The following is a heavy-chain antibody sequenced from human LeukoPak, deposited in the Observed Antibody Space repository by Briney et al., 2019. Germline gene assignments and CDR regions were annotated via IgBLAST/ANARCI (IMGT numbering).Heavy chain of an antibody. D-gene: IGHD6-19*01. CDR3: ARGLAAMANTIGDS. V-gene: IGHV3-21*01. Sequence: GGSLRLSCVASGFTLSSYSMNWVRQAPGKGLEWVSSISSSSSFMYYADSVRGRITISRDNAKNSLYLQMSSLRVEDSAVYYCARGLAAMANTIGDSWGQGTLVTVSS. CDR1: GFTLSSYS. J-gene: IGHJ4*02. CDR2: ISSSSSFM.